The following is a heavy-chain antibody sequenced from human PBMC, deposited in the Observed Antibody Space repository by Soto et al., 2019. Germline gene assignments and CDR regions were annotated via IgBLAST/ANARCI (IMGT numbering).Heavy chain of an antibody. CDR2: ISAHNGNS. J-gene: IGHJ6*03. CDR1: GYTFSNYG. D-gene: IGHD3-10*01. CDR3: ARDWYFFGSGSPNHMDV. Sequence: QVQLVQSGAEMRKPGASVKVSCKASGYTFSNYGITWVRQAPGQGLEWMGWISAHNGNSKYAQRLQGRDTLTTDTSTSTAYMELRSLRSDDTAVYYCARDWYFFGSGSPNHMDVWGKGTTVTVSS. V-gene: IGHV1-18*01.